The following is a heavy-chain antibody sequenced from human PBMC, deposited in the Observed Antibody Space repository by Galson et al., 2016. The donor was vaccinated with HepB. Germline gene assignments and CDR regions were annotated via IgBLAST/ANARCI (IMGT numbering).Heavy chain of an antibody. CDR3: ARELDHSFYFDY. V-gene: IGHV1-46*02. Sequence: SCKASGYTFNTYNMHWVRQAPGQGLEWMGIIKPSGGNTIYAQKFQDSITMTRDTSTSTVYMALISLRSEDTAVYYCARELDHSFYFDYWGQGTLLTVSS. CDR1: GYTFNTYN. J-gene: IGHJ4*02. D-gene: IGHD1-14*01. CDR2: IKPSGGNT.